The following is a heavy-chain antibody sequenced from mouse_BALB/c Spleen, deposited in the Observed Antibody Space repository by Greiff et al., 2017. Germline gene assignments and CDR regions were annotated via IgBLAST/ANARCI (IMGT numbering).Heavy chain of an antibody. CDR1: GFTFSSYA. V-gene: IGHV5-6-5*01. CDR3: ARGPYGNPFDY. Sequence: DVKLVESGGGLVKPGGSLKLSCAASGFTFSSYAMSWVRQTPEKRLEWVASISSGGSTYYPDSVKGRFTISRDNARNILYLQMSSLRSEDTAMYYCARGPYGNPFDYWGQGTTLTVSS. J-gene: IGHJ2*01. CDR2: ISSGGST. D-gene: IGHD2-10*02.